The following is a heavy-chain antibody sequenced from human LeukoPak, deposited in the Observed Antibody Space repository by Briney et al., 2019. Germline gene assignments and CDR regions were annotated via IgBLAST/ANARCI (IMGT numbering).Heavy chain of an antibody. CDR2: MNPNSGNT. Sequence: GASVKVSCKASGYTFTSYDINWVRQATGQGLEWMGWMNPNSGNTSYAQKFQGRVTITRNTSISTAYMELSSLRSEDTAVYYCARAYLDWDYYYYMDVWGKGTTVTVSS. J-gene: IGHJ6*03. V-gene: IGHV1-8*03. D-gene: IGHD3-3*01. CDR3: ARAYLDWDYYYYMDV. CDR1: GYTFTSYD.